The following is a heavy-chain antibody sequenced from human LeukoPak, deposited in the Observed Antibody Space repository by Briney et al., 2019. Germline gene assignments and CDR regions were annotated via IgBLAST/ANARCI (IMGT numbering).Heavy chain of an antibody. CDR1: GYTFTSYY. CDR2: INPSGGST. CDR3: ARGVKRSAGAVAGRGGVPLY. J-gene: IGHJ4*02. Sequence: VASVKVSCKASGYTFTSYYMHWVRQAPGQGLEWMGIINPSGGSTSYAQKFQGRVTMTRDTSTSTVYMELSSLRSEDTAVYYCARGVKRSAGAVAGRGGVPLYWGQGTLVTVSS. V-gene: IGHV1-46*01. D-gene: IGHD6-19*01.